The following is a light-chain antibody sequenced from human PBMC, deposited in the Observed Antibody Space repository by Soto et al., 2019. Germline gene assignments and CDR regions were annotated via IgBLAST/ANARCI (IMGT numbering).Light chain of an antibody. J-gene: IGLJ3*02. CDR1: SSDVGGYNY. CDR3: ATWDDNLSGPSWV. V-gene: IGLV2-8*01. Sequence: QSVLTQPPSASGSPGQSVTISCTGTSSDVGGYNYVSWYQQHPGKAPKLLMFRVTERPSGVPDRFSGSKSGTSASLTISDLRSEDEADYYCATWDDNLSGPSWVFGGGTKVTVL. CDR2: RVT.